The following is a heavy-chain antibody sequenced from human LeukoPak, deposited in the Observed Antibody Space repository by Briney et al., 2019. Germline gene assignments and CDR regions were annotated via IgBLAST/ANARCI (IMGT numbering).Heavy chain of an antibody. Sequence: SETLSLTCTVSGGSISSSSYYWGWIRQPPGKGLEWNVSIYYSGSTYYHPSLKSPFTISVVTFKNQFSLKLSSVTAADTAVYYCALPYYYDSSGYSDAFDIWGQGTMVTVSS. CDR2: IYYSGST. D-gene: IGHD3-22*01. CDR1: GGSISSSSYY. J-gene: IGHJ3*02. CDR3: ALPYYYDSSGYSDAFDI. V-gene: IGHV4-39*01.